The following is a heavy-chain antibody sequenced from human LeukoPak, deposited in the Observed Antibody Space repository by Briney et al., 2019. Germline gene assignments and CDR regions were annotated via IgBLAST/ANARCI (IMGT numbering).Heavy chain of an antibody. CDR3: ARRMVNSFDY. CDR1: GYTFTGYY. J-gene: IGHJ4*02. D-gene: IGHD2-21*01. Sequence: ASVKVSCKASGYTFTGYYMHWVRQAPGQGLEWMGRINPNSGGTNYAQKFQGRVTMTRNTSISTAYMELSSLRSEDTAVYYCARRMVNSFDYWGQGTLVTVSS. V-gene: IGHV1-2*06. CDR2: INPNSGGT.